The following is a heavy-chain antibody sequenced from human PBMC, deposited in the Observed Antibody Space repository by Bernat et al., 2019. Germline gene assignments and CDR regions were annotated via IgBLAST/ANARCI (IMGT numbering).Heavy chain of an antibody. CDR1: GFTFSSYA. CDR3: ARDRDSLVHYYGSGSYAMDD. CDR2: ISYDGSNK. D-gene: IGHD3-10*01. Sequence: QVQLVESGGCVVQPGRSLRLSCAASGFTFSSYAMHWVRQAPGKGLEWVAVISYDGSNKYYADSVKGRFTISRDNSKNTLYLQMNSLRAEDTAVYYCARDRDSLVHYYGSGSYAMDDWGQGTMVTVSS. V-gene: IGHV3-30*01. J-gene: IGHJ6*02.